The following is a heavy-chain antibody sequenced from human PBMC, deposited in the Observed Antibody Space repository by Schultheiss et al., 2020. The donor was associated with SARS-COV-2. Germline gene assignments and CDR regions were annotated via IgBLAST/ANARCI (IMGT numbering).Heavy chain of an antibody. CDR2: ISSSGSTI. D-gene: IGHD2-2*01. J-gene: IGHJ3*02. CDR3: ARATLYCSSTSCYLDAFDI. CDR1: GFTFSDYY. Sequence: GGSLRLSCAASGFTFSDYYMSWIRQAPGTGLEWVSYISSSGSTIYYADSVKGRFTISRDNAQNSLYLQMNSLRAEDTAVYYCARATLYCSSTSCYLDAFDIWGQGTMVTVSS. V-gene: IGHV3-11*01.